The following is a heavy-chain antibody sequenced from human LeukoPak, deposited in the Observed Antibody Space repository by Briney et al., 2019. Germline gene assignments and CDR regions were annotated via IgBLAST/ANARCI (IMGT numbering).Heavy chain of an antibody. CDR2: INPNSGGT. CDR3: ARDPRRDGYNYYYYYMDV. V-gene: IGHV1-2*02. D-gene: IGHD5-24*01. CDR1: GYTFTGYY. J-gene: IGHJ6*03. Sequence: VASVNVSCKASGYTFTGYYMHWVRQAPGQGLEWMGWINPNSGGTNYAQKFQGRVTMTRDTSISTAYMELSRLRSDDTAVYYCARDPRRDGYNYYYYYMDVWGKGTTVTVSS.